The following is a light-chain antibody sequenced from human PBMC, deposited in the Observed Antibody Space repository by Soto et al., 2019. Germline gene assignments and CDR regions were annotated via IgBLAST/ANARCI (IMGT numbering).Light chain of an antibody. CDR2: GAS. Sequence: EIVLTQSPGTLSLSPGERVTLSCRASQSVSNNYLAWYQQKPGQAPMLLIYGASSRATGIPDRFSGSGSGTDFTFTISRLEPEDCAVYYCQQHGSSPLTFGGGTKVEIK. V-gene: IGKV3-20*01. CDR3: QQHGSSPLT. CDR1: QSVSNNY. J-gene: IGKJ4*01.